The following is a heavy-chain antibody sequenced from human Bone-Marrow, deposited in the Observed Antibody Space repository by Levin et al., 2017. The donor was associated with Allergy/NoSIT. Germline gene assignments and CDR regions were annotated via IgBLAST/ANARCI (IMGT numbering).Heavy chain of an antibody. J-gene: IGHJ6*02. Sequence: GESLKISCAASGFTFSSYAMHWVRQAPGKGLEWVAVISYDGSNKYYADSVKGRFTISRDNSKNTLYLQMNSLRAEDTAVYYCARVGVKGTVNVLIYYYYGMDVWGQGTTVTVSS. V-gene: IGHV3-30*04. CDR2: ISYDGSNK. CDR3: ARVGVKGTVNVLIYYYYGMDV. D-gene: IGHD4-11*01. CDR1: GFTFSSYA.